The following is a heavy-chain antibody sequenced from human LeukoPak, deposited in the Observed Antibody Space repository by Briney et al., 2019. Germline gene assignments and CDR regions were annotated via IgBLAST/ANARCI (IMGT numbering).Heavy chain of an antibody. Sequence: SETLSLTCAVYGGSFSGYYWSWIRQPPGKGLEWIGEINHSGSTNYNPSLKSRVTISVDTSKNQFSLKLSSVTAADTAVYYCARDNPLVSWGKGTTVTVSS. J-gene: IGHJ6*04. D-gene: IGHD6-13*01. CDR1: GGSFSGYY. CDR3: ARDNPLVS. CDR2: INHSGST. V-gene: IGHV4-34*01.